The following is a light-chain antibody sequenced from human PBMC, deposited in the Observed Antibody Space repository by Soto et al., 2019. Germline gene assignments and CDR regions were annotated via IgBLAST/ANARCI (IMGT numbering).Light chain of an antibody. Sequence: EIVMMQSPATLSVSPGERATLSCRASQSVSSNLAWYQQKPGQAPRLLIYGASTRATGIPARFSGSGSGTEFTLTISSLQSEDFAVYYCQQYNNWPPMAFGQGTKVEIK. CDR2: GAS. V-gene: IGKV3-15*01. J-gene: IGKJ1*01. CDR1: QSVSSN. CDR3: QQYNNWPPMA.